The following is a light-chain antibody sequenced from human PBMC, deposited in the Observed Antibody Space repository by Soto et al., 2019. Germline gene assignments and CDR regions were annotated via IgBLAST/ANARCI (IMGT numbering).Light chain of an antibody. CDR3: QKYNNWPLT. Sequence: DIVLTQSPGTLSFSPGEVASLSCSASQSVSSSYLAWYQQKPGQAPRLLIYGASTRATGIPARFSGSGSGTEFTLTISSLQSEDFAVYYCQKYNNWPLTFGQGTRLEIK. CDR1: QSVSSSY. J-gene: IGKJ5*01. V-gene: IGKV3-15*01. CDR2: GAS.